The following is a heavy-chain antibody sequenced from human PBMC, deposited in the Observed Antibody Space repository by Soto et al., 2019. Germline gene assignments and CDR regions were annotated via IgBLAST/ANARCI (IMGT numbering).Heavy chain of an antibody. CDR2: ISYDGSNE. V-gene: IGHV3-30-3*01. D-gene: IGHD2-15*01. Sequence: XGSLRLYFAASGFTVASYAIHWVRQAPGKGLEWVAVISYDGSNEFYADSVKGRFTISRDTSKNTLYLQMNSLRPEDTAVYYCARDRVAAARFYYYSMDVWGQGTTVTVSS. J-gene: IGHJ6*02. CDR3: ARDRVAAARFYYYSMDV. CDR1: GFTVASYA.